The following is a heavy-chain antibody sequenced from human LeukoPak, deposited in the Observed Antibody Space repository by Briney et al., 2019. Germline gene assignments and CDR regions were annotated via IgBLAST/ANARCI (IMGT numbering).Heavy chain of an antibody. D-gene: IGHD4-17*01. Sequence: PSETLSLTCTVSGGSISSGDHYWSWIRQPPGKGLEWIGYIYYSGSTYYNPSLKSRVTISVDTSKNQFSLKLSSVTAADTAVYYCARLESDYGDLNWFDPWGQGTLVTVSS. V-gene: IGHV4-30-4*01. CDR2: IYYSGST. CDR3: ARLESDYGDLNWFDP. J-gene: IGHJ5*02. CDR1: GGSISSGDHY.